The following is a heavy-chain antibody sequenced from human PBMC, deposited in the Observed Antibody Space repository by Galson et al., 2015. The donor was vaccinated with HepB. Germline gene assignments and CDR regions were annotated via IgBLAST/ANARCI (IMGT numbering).Heavy chain of an antibody. J-gene: IGHJ3*01. CDR2: ISYHGREE. CDR1: EFSFSTYA. D-gene: IGHD6-13*01. V-gene: IGHV3-30*04. CDR3: ARAIKLPGTPENCFDL. Sequence: SLRLSCAASEFSFSTYAMHWVRQAPGRGLDWVAVISYHGREEYIADSVKGRFTISRDNSKDTLCLHMNSLRPEDTAVYYCARAIKLPGTPENCFDLWGHGTMVTVSS.